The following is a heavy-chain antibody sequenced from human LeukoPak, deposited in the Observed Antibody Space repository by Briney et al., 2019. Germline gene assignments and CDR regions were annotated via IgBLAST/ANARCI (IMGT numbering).Heavy chain of an antibody. CDR3: ARVRSRSESQYNDFDY. J-gene: IGHJ4*02. D-gene: IGHD3-10*01. CDR2: ISYDGSTK. V-gene: IGHV3-30-3*01. CDR1: GFTFSNYA. Sequence: PGGSLRLSCADSGFTFSNYAMHWVRQTPGKGLEWVAVISYDGSTKYYADSVKGRFTISRDNDKNSLYLQMNNLRAEDTAMYYCARVRSRSESQYNDFDYWGQGTLVIVSS.